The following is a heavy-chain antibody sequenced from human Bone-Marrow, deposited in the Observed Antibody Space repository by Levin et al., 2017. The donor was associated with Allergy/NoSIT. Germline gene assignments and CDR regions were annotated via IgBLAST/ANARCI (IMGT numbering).Heavy chain of an antibody. Sequence: ASETLSLTCTVSGGSISSYYWSWIRQPAGKGLEWIGRIYTSGSTNYNPSLKSRVTMSVDTSKNQFSLKLSSVTAADTAVYYCAREGDNAAGAPSHNWFDPWGQGTLVTVSS. CDR1: GGSISSYY. CDR3: AREGDNAAGAPSHNWFDP. D-gene: IGHD3-16*01. J-gene: IGHJ5*02. CDR2: IYTSGST. V-gene: IGHV4-4*07.